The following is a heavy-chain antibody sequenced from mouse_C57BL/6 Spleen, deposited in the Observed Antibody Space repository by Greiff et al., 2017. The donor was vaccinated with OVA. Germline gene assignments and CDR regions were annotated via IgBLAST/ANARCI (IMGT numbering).Heavy chain of an antibody. V-gene: IGHV1-26*01. D-gene: IGHD1-1*01. CDR3: APTVVAPYGYFDV. CDR2: INPNNGGT. Sequence: VQLQQSGPELVKPGASVKISCKASGYTFTDYYMNWVKQSHGKSLEWIGDINPNNGGTSYNQKFKGKATLTVDKSSSTAYMELRSLTSEDSAVLYWAPTVVAPYGYFDVWGTGTTVTVSS. J-gene: IGHJ1*03. CDR1: GYTFTDYY.